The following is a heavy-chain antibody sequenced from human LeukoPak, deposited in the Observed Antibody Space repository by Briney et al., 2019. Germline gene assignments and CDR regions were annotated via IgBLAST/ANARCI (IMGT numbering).Heavy chain of an antibody. CDR1: GGSISNFY. CDR3: ARSPAYSSSWNTYYFDY. CDR2: IYSSGST. Sequence: PSETLSLTCSVSGGSISNFYWSWIRQPPGKGLDWIGYIYSSGSTNYNPSLKSRVTISVDTSKNQFSLKLSSVTAADTAVFYCARSPAYSSSWNTYYFDYGGQGTLVTVSS. J-gene: IGHJ4*02. D-gene: IGHD6-13*01. V-gene: IGHV4-59*01.